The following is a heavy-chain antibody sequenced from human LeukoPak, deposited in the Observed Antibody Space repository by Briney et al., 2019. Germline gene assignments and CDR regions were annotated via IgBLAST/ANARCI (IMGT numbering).Heavy chain of an antibody. CDR3: ASSTRYYDFWSGYYPHGYYYGMDV. V-gene: IGHV4-31*03. CDR2: IYYRGST. Sequence: PSQTLSNTCTVSGGSISSGGYYWSWIRQHPGKGLEWIGYIYYRGSTYYNPSLKSRVTISVDTSKNQFSLKLSSVTAADTAVYYCASSTRYYDFWSGYYPHGYYYGMDVWGQGTTVTVSS. D-gene: IGHD3-3*01. J-gene: IGHJ6*02. CDR1: GGSISSGGYY.